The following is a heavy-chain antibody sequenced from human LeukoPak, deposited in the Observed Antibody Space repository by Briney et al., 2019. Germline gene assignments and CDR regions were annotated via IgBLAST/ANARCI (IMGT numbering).Heavy chain of an antibody. CDR3: ARAYHSSWYLNWFDP. CDR2: IYHNGNT. J-gene: IGHJ5*02. Sequence: SETLSLTCTVSGYSISSGYYWGWIRQPPRKGLEWIGSIYHNGNTYYNPSLKSRVTISVDTSKNEFSLKLSSVSAADTAVYYCARAYHSSWYLNWFDPWGQGTLVTVSS. V-gene: IGHV4-38-2*02. D-gene: IGHD6-13*01. CDR1: GYSISSGYY.